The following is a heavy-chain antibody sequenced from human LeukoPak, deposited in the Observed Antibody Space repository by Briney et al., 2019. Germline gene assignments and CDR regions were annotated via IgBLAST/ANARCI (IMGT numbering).Heavy chain of an antibody. V-gene: IGHV3-23*01. CDR2: ISGSGGST. CDR3: AVAVAGTKGAAFDY. J-gene: IGHJ4*02. D-gene: IGHD6-19*01. CDR1: GFTFSSYA. Sequence: GGSLRLSCAASGFTFSSYAMSWVRQAPGKGLEWVSAISGSGGSTYYADSGKGRFTISRDNSKNTLYLQMNSLRAEDTAVYYCAVAVAGTKGAAFDYWGQGTLVTVSS.